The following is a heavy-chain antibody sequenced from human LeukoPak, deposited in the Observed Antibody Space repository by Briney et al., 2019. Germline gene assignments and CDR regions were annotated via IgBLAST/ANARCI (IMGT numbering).Heavy chain of an antibody. V-gene: IGHV1-18*01. CDR3: ARDHTYYYGSGSNNWFDP. Sequence: ASVKVSCKASGYTFTSYGISWVRQAPGQGLEWMEWISAYNGNTNYAQKLQGRVTMTTDTSTSTAYMELRSLRSDDTAVYYCARDHTYYYGSGSNNWFDPWGQGTLVTVSS. D-gene: IGHD3-10*01. CDR2: ISAYNGNT. CDR1: GYTFTSYG. J-gene: IGHJ5*02.